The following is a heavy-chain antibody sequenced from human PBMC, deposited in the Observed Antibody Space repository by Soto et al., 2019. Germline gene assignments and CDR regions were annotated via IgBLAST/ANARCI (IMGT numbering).Heavy chain of an antibody. CDR3: ARHEWLQLWLVTEY. CDR2: IYHSGNT. Sequence: SETLSLTCSVSGDSIGSSTNYWGWIRQPPGKGLEWIGTIYHSGNTYYNPTLKSRVAISVDMSKNQFSLRLNSVTAADTVVYYCARHEWLQLWLVTEYWGQGALVTVSS. CDR1: GDSIGSSTNY. J-gene: IGHJ4*02. V-gene: IGHV4-39*01. D-gene: IGHD5-18*01.